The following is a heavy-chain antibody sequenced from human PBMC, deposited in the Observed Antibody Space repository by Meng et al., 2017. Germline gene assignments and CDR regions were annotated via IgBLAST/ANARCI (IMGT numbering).Heavy chain of an antibody. CDR2: ISSSSSYI. CDR1: GFTFSSYS. V-gene: IGHV3-21*01. CDR3: ARPLIVGATNWNGFYYYYGMDV. J-gene: IGHJ6*02. Sequence: GGSLRLSCAASGFTFSSYSMNWVRQAPGKGLEWVSSISSSSSYIYYADSVKGRFTISRDNAKNSLYLKMNSLRAEDTAVYYCARPLIVGATNWNGFYYYYGMDVWGQGTTVTVSS. D-gene: IGHD1-26*01.